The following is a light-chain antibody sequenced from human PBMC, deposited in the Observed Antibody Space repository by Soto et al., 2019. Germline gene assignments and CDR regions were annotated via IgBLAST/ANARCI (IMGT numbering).Light chain of an antibody. CDR3: SSYTSSSTPYV. CDR2: EVS. V-gene: IGLV2-14*01. Sequence: HSVLTQPASVSGSPGQSITISCTGTSSDVGGYNYVSWYQQHPGKAPKLMIYEVSNRPSGVSNRLSGSKSGNTASLTISGLQAEDEADYYCSSYTSSSTPYVFGTGTKVTVL. CDR1: SSDVGGYNY. J-gene: IGLJ1*01.